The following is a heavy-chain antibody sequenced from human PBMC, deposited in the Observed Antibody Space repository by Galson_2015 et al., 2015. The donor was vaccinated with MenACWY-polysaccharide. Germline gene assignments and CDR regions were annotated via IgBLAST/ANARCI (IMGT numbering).Heavy chain of an antibody. CDR1: GLIVSANY. V-gene: IGHV3-53*01. CDR3: ARHRPRGNGMDV. CDR2: IYSGGNT. J-gene: IGHJ6*02. Sequence: SMRLSCAASGLIVSANYMAWFRQPPGKGLEWVSTIYSGGNTYYADSVKGRFTIFRDNSKNTLYLQMNSLRADDTAMYYCARHRPRGNGMDVWGQGTTVTVSS. D-gene: IGHD1-14*01.